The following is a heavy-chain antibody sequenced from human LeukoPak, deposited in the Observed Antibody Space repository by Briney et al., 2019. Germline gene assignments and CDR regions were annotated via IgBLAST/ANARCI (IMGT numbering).Heavy chain of an antibody. D-gene: IGHD6-13*01. V-gene: IGHV3-13*03. J-gene: IGHJ5*02. Sequence: GGSLRLSCAACGFTFSSYDMHWVRQATGKGLEWVSAIGTAGDTYYPGSVKGQFTISRENAKNSLYLQMNSLRAGDTAVYYCARTQQLVLRSPLDPWGQGTLVTVSS. CDR2: IGTAGDT. CDR3: ARTQQLVLRSPLDP. CDR1: GFTFSSYD.